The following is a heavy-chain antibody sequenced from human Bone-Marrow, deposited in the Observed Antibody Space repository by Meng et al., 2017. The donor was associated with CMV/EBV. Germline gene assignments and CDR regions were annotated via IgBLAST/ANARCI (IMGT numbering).Heavy chain of an antibody. Sequence: ASVKVSCKASGYTFSSYYMDWVRQAPGQGLEWMGIINPSGGSATYAQKFQGRVTMTRDTSTSTLYMDMSSLRSEDTAVYYGARQAPPGGMDVWGQGTTVTVAS. J-gene: IGHJ6*02. CDR2: INPSGGSA. V-gene: IGHV1-46*01. CDR3: ARQAPPGGMDV. CDR1: GYTFSSYY.